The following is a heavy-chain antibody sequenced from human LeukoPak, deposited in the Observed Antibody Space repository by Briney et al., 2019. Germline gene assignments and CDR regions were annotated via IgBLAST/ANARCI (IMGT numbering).Heavy chain of an antibody. V-gene: IGHV3-21*01. J-gene: IGHJ4*02. Sequence: PGGSLRLSCAGSGYTFRYYSMTWVRQAPGKGLKWVSSISTKSDYIHYADSVKGRFTISRDNANNSVYLQMNSLTAEDTAVYYCARVGGEYVVSDYWGQGTLVAVSS. CDR1: GYTFRYYS. CDR3: ARVGGEYVVSDY. CDR2: ISTKSDYI. D-gene: IGHD3-16*01.